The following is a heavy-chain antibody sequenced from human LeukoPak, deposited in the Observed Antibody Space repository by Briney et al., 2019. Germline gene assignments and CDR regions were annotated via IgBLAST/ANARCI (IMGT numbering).Heavy chain of an antibody. V-gene: IGHV4-4*07. Sequence: SETLSLTCTVSGGSISSYYWSWIRQPAGKGLEWIGRIYTSGSTNYNPSLKSRVTMSVDTSKNQFSLKLSSVTAADTAVYYCARQCYDILTGYYNWWFDPWGQGTLVTVSS. CDR2: IYTSGST. CDR1: GGSISSYY. D-gene: IGHD3-9*01. CDR3: ARQCYDILTGYYNWWFDP. J-gene: IGHJ5*02.